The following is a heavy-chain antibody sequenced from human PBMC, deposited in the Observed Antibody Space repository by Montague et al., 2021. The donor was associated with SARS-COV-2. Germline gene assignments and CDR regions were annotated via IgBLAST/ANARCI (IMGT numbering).Heavy chain of an antibody. CDR1: GFSLSTPTVG. V-gene: IGHV2-5*01. CDR2: IYSNDEK. D-gene: IGHD3-9*01. CDR3: AHLIRYYDIFTGIPFDX. J-gene: IGHJ4*02. Sequence: PALVKPTQTLTLTCTFSGFSLSTPTVGVGWIRQPPGKALEWVAVIYSNDEKRYSPSLRNRLTITKDTAKNQVVLSLTYMDPVDTATYYCAHLIRYYDIFTGIPFDXWGQGSQVTVSS.